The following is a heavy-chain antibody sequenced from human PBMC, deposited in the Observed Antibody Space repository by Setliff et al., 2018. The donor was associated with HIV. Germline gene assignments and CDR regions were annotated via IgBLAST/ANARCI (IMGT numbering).Heavy chain of an antibody. V-gene: IGHV3-30*02. Sequence: GGSLRLSCAASGFTFSNYGMHWVRQAPGKGLEWVAVIWNDGSNKYYADSVKGRFTISRDNSKNTLYLEMNSLRAEDTAVYYCAKDTGDNDFWSGYRNYYGMDVRGQGTTVTVSS. J-gene: IGHJ6*02. CDR2: IWNDGSNK. D-gene: IGHD3-3*01. CDR3: AKDTGDNDFWSGYRNYYGMDV. CDR1: GFTFSNYG.